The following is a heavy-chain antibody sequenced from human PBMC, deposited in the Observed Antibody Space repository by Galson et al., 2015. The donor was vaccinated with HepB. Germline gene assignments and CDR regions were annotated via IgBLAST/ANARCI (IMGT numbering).Heavy chain of an antibody. V-gene: IGHV3-23*01. J-gene: IGHJ5*02. Sequence: SLRLSCAAPGFTFSSYAMSWVRQAPGKGLEWVSAISGSGGSTYYADSVKGRFTISRDNSKNTLYLQMNSLRAEDTAVYYCARDVAGLLPGPWGQGTLVTVSS. CDR2: ISGSGGST. D-gene: IGHD2-15*01. CDR3: ARDVAGLLPGP. CDR1: GFTFSSYA.